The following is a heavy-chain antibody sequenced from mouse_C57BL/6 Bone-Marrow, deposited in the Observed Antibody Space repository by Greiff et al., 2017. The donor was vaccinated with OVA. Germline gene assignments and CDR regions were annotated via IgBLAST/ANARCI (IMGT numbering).Heavy chain of an antibody. D-gene: IGHD2-3*01. CDR1: GYTFTSYW. CDR2: IYPGSGST. Sequence: QVQLQQPGAELVKPGASVKMSCKASGYTFTSYWITWVKQRPGQGLEWIGDIYPGSGSTNSNEKFKSKATLTVDTSSSTAYMQLSSLTSEDSAVYYCAIYDGYYFNYAMDYWGQGTSVTVSS. V-gene: IGHV1-55*01. CDR3: AIYDGYYFNYAMDY. J-gene: IGHJ4*01.